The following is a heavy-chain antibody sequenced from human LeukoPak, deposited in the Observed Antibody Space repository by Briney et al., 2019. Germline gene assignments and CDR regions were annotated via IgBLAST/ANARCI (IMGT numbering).Heavy chain of an antibody. CDR2: ISGSGSDT. CDR3: AKDVVPWFGETTDYNGMDV. CDR1: GFIFSDYY. D-gene: IGHD3-10*01. V-gene: IGHV3-11*06. Sequence: GGSLRLSCAASGFIFSDYYMTWIRQAPGKGLEWLSYISGSGSDTNYADSVKGRFTISRDNSKNTLYLQVSSLRGEDTAVYYCAKDVVPWFGETTDYNGMDVWGQGTTVTVSS. J-gene: IGHJ6*02.